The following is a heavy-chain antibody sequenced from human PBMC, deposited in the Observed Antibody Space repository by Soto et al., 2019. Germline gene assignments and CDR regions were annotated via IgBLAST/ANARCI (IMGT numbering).Heavy chain of an antibody. D-gene: IGHD6-13*01. V-gene: IGHV3-23*01. CDR1: GITFSSYA. CDR2: ISGSGGST. J-gene: IGHJ4*02. CDR3: AKGRIAAAGTCGKN. Sequence: PGLSLRLSCAASGITFSSYAMSWVRQAPGKGLEWVSAISGSGGSTYYADSVKGRFTISRDNSKNTLYLHMNSLRAEDTAVYYWAKGRIAAAGTCGKNWGQGTLGTVAS.